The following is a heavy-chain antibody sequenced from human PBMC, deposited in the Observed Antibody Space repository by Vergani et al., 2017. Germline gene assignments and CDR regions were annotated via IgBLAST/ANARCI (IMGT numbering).Heavy chain of an antibody. D-gene: IGHD1-26*01. J-gene: IGHJ3*01. Sequence: EVQLVESGGGLVQPGGSLRLSCAASGFLFSDYWLNWVRQSPGGGLGWVANIKADGREEFYVDSVKGRFTISRDNAKNLVFLQINGLRAEDTAVYYCARGGVVGSTGRTFEFWGQGTTVTVSS. CDR2: IKADGREE. CDR1: GFLFSDYW. CDR3: ARGGVVGSTGRTFEF. V-gene: IGHV3-7*01.